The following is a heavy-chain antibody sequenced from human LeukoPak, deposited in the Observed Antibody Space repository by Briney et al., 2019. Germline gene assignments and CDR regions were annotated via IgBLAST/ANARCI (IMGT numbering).Heavy chain of an antibody. D-gene: IGHD3-10*01. CDR1: GGSISSSY. J-gene: IGHJ6*02. CDR2: LYYSGTTT. Sequence: SETLSLTCAVSGGSISSSYWSWIRQSPGKGLEWIGSLYYSGTTTKYNPSLKSRVTMSVDRSRNQFSLRLTSVTAADTAAYYCAREAKVRGFVSDYYYYAMDVWGQGTTVMVSS. V-gene: IGHV4-59*13. CDR3: AREAKVRGFVSDYYYYAMDV.